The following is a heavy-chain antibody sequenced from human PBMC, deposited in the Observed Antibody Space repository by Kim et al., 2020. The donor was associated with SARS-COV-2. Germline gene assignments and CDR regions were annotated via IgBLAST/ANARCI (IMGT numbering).Heavy chain of an antibody. CDR2: IYSGDVT. CDR3: ARGGGPGRWHFDL. Sequence: GGSLRLSCAASGFSVSGISMSWVRQAPGKGLEWVSVIYSGDVTSYPDSEMGRFTISRDNSKNTLYFQMNRLRAEDTAVYYCARGGGPGRWHFDLWGRGILVTVSS. D-gene: IGHD1-26*01. CDR1: GFSVSGIS. J-gene: IGHJ2*01. V-gene: IGHV3-53*01.